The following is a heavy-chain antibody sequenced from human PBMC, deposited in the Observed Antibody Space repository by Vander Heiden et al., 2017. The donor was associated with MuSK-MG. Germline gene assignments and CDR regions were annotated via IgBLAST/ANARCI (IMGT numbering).Heavy chain of an antibody. Sequence: EVPLVESGGGLVQPGRALRLPCAVSGLNVSRNWMSWVRQAPGKRLEWVANIKEDGSDKNYVDSVKGRFTISRDNAKNSLSLQMNSLRAEDTAVYYCSRGRWLQTFGGQGTLVTVSS. V-gene: IGHV3-7*04. J-gene: IGHJ4*02. CDR1: GLNVSRNW. CDR2: IKEDGSDK. D-gene: IGHD5-12*01. CDR3: SRGRWLQTF.